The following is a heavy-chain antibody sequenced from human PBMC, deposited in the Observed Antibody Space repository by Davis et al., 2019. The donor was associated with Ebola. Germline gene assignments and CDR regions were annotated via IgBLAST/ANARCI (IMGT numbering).Heavy chain of an antibody. Sequence: GGSLRLSCAASGFTFGSYGMNWVRQAPGKGLEWVSSLTASGDNTYYAGSVKGRFTISRDNSRNTLYLQMNSLRAEDTAVYYCATLVLLWFGELLVPRASNDYWGQGTLVTVSS. CDR1: GFTFGSYG. D-gene: IGHD3-10*01. CDR3: ATLVLLWFGELLVPRASNDY. CDR2: LTASGDNT. V-gene: IGHV3-23*01. J-gene: IGHJ4*02.